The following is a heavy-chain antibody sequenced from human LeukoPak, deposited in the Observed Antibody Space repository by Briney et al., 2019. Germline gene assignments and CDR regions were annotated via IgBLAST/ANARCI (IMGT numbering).Heavy chain of an antibody. CDR1: GFTFSSYA. CDR2: ISGSGGST. V-gene: IGHV3-23*01. J-gene: IGHJ4*02. D-gene: IGHD3-3*01. Sequence: GGSLRLSCAASGFTFSSYAMSWVRQAPGKGLEWVSAISGSGGSTYYADSVKGRFTISRDNSKNTLYLQMNSLRAEDTAVYYCAKDYDFWSGYYSIPPLFEYWGQGTLVTVSS. CDR3: AKDYDFWSGYYSIPPLFEY.